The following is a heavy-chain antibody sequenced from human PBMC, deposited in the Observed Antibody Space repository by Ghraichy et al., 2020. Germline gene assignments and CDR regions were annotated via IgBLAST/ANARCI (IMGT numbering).Heavy chain of an antibody. V-gene: IGHV4-61*01. CDR2: IYYSGST. J-gene: IGHJ6*02. D-gene: IGHD3-10*01. CDR3: TRALGSGSRYGMDV. Sequence: SETLSLTCTVSGGSVNSGLYYWSWIRQPPGKGLEWIGYIYYSGSTNYNPSLKSRVTISVDTSKTQFSLKLSSVTAADTAVYCCTRALGSGSRYGMDVWGQGTTVTVSS. CDR1: GGSVNSGLYY.